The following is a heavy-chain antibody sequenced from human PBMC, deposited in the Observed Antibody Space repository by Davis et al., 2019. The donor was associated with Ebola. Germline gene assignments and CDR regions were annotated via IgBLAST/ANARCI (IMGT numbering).Heavy chain of an antibody. Sequence: MPSETLSLTCGVSGGSFSDYFWSWIRQPPEKGLEWIGEISHHNGYTNYNPSLRSRVAISVDSSKNQFSLKIHSVTAADTATYYCARTTKTNIEDSGLGYNSFDSWGQGVLVSVSS. CDR1: GGSFSDYF. V-gene: IGHV4-34*01. J-gene: IGHJ5*01. CDR2: ISHHNGYT. CDR3: ARTTKTNIEDSGLGYNSFDS. D-gene: IGHD2/OR15-2a*01.